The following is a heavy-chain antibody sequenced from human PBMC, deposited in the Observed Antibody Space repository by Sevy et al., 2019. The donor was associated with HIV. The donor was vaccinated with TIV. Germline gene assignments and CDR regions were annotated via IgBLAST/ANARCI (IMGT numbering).Heavy chain of an antibody. Sequence: ASVKVSCKASGGTFSSYAISWVRQAPGQGIEWMGGIIPIFGTANYAQKFQGRVTITADKSTSTAYMELSSLRSGDTAVYYCASGIAAAGRGGYYYYMDVWGKGTPVTVSS. V-gene: IGHV1-69*06. J-gene: IGHJ6*03. CDR1: GGTFSSYA. CDR3: ASGIAAAGRGGYYYYMDV. CDR2: IIPIFGTA. D-gene: IGHD6-13*01.